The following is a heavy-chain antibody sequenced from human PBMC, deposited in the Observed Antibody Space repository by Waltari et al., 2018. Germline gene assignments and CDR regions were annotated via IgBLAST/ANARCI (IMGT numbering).Heavy chain of an antibody. V-gene: IGHV3-73*02. CDR2: IRSKANSYAT. Sequence: EVQLMESGGGLVQPGGSLKLSCAASGFIFRDLGIHWVRQASGKGLEWVGRIRSKANSYATAYAEAVKGRFTISRDDSKNTAYLEMNSLKTEDMAVYYCIRVDYYVSGTYAVDNWGQGTLVTVSS. D-gene: IGHD3-10*01. J-gene: IGHJ4*02. CDR3: IRVDYYVSGTYAVDN. CDR1: GFIFRDLG.